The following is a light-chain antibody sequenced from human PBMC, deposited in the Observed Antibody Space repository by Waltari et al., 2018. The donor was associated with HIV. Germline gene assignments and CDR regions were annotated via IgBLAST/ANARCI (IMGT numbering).Light chain of an antibody. V-gene: IGKV1-5*03. Sequence: EIKMTQTPSALSASVGDRVTITCRASQTISDWLAWYQQRPGKAPKLLIFKASGLESGVPSRFSGSLSGTEFTLTISNLQPDDLATYYCQQYSTFPGTFGQGTKVEI. J-gene: IGKJ1*01. CDR2: KAS. CDR1: QTISDW. CDR3: QQYSTFPGT.